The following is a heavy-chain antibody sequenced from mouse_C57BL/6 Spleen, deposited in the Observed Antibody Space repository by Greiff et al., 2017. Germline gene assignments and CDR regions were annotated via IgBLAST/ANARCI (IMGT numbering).Heavy chain of an antibody. CDR1: GYAFSSSW. Sequence: VQLQQSGPELVKPGASVKISCKASGYAFSSSWMNWVKQRPGTGLEWIGRIYPGDGDTNYNGKFKGKATLTADKSSSTAYMQLSSLTSEDSAVYFCARGGEGFAYWGQGTLVTVSA. V-gene: IGHV1-82*01. CDR2: IYPGDGDT. CDR3: ARGGEGFAY. J-gene: IGHJ3*01.